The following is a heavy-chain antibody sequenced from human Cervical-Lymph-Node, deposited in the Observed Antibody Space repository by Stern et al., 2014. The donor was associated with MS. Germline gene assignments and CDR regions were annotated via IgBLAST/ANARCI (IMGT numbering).Heavy chain of an antibody. CDR2: INTNTWNT. Sequence: VQLVQSGSELKKPGASVKVSCKASGYTFTRNAMNWVRQAPGQRLEWMGWINTNTWNTTYAQALTGRFVFSLDTSVSTAYLQISSLKAEDTAIYYCARVKPAAILDYWGQGTLVTVSS. V-gene: IGHV7-4-1*02. D-gene: IGHD2-2*01. CDR1: GYTFTRNA. J-gene: IGHJ4*02. CDR3: ARVKPAAILDY.